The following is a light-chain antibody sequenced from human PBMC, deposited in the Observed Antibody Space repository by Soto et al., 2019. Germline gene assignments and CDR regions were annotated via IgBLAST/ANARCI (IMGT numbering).Light chain of an antibody. Sequence: QSALTQPPSVSGAPGQRVTISCTGSSSNIGAPYDVHWYQHLPGTAPKLLIYRNNNRPSGVPDRFSGSNSGTSASLAITGLQAEDEADYYCQSFDSSLNGWVFGGGTKLTVL. V-gene: IGLV1-40*01. CDR2: RNN. J-gene: IGLJ3*02. CDR1: SSNIGAPYD. CDR3: QSFDSSLNGWV.